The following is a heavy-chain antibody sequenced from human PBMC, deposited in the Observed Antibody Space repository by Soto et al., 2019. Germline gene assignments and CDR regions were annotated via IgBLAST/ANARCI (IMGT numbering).Heavy chain of an antibody. V-gene: IGHV3-30*18. CDR1: GFTFSSYG. Sequence: GGSLRLSCAASGFTFSSYGMHWVRQAPGKGLEWVAVISYDGSNKYYADSVKGRFTISRDNSKNTLYLQMNSLRAEDTAVYYCAKELSYYYGSGSYGSGMDVWGQGTTVTVSS. CDR3: AKELSYYYGSGSYGSGMDV. CDR2: ISYDGSNK. D-gene: IGHD3-10*01. J-gene: IGHJ6*02.